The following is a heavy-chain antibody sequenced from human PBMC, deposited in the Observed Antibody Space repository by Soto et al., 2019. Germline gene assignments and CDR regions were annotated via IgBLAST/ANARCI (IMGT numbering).Heavy chain of an antibody. CDR3: AKFSGQSYSYYSMDV. V-gene: IGHV3-23*01. Sequence: EVQLLESGGGLVQPGGSLRLSCAASGFTFGSYAMNWLRQAPGRGLECVSFISGSGRTTYYANSVKARFTVSRDNSKNTLYPQMTSLRAEDTALYYCAKFSGQSYSYYSMDVWGKGTTVTVSS. CDR2: ISGSGRTT. D-gene: IGHD1-26*01. J-gene: IGHJ6*03. CDR1: GFTFGSYA.